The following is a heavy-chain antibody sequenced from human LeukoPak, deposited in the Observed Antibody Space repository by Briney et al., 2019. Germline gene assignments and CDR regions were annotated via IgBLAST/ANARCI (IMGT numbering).Heavy chain of an antibody. CDR2: ISGSGGST. D-gene: IGHD3-22*01. Sequence: AGGSLRLSCAVSGITLSNYGMIWVRQAPGKGLEWVAGISGSGGSTKYADSVKGRFTISRDNSKSTLYLQMNGLRVEDTAVYFCAKRGVVIRVILVGFHKEAYYFDSWGQGALVTVSS. V-gene: IGHV3-23*01. CDR1: GITLSNYG. CDR3: AKRGVVIRVILVGFHKEAYYFDS. J-gene: IGHJ4*02.